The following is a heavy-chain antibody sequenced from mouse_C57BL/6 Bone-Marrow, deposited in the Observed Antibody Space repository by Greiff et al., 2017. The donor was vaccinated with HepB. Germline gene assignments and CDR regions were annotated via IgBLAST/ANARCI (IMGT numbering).Heavy chain of an antibody. CDR3: ARHDYYGSSYYAMDY. V-gene: IGHV5-12*01. J-gene: IGHJ4*01. D-gene: IGHD1-1*01. CDR2: ISNGGGST. CDR1: GFTFSDYY. Sequence: EVKVEESGGGLVQPGGSLKLSCAASGFTFSDYYMYWVRQTPEKRLEWVAYISNGGGSTYYSDTVKGRFTISRDNAKNTLYLQMSRLKSEDTAMYYCARHDYYGSSYYAMDYWGQGTSVTVSS.